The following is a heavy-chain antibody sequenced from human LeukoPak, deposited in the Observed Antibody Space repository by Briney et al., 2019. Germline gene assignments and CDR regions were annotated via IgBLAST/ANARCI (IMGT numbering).Heavy chain of an antibody. Sequence: ASVKVSCKASGYIFTGYYMHWVRQAPGQGLEWMGWINPNSGATNSAQKFQGRVTMTRDTSISTAYMELSSLTSDDTAVYYCASGSTIAAVATAPYPCLDCWGQGTLVTVSS. CDR3: ASGSTIAAVATAPYPCLDC. CDR2: INPNSGAT. CDR1: GYIFTGYY. J-gene: IGHJ4*02. V-gene: IGHV1-2*02. D-gene: IGHD6-13*01.